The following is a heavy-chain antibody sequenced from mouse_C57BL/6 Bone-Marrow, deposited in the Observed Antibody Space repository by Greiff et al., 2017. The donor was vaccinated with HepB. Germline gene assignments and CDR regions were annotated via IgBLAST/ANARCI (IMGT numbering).Heavy chain of an antibody. D-gene: IGHD1-1*02. J-gene: IGHJ3*01. CDR1: GFTFSDYG. CDR3: ASLWKGGFAY. CDR2: ISSGSSTI. V-gene: IGHV5-17*01. Sequence: EVHLVESGGGLVKPGGSLKLSCAASGFTFSDYGMHWVRQAPEKGLEWVAYISSGSSTIYYADTVKGRFTISRDNAKNTLFLQMTSQRYEDTAMYYCASLWKGGFAYWGQGTLVTVSA.